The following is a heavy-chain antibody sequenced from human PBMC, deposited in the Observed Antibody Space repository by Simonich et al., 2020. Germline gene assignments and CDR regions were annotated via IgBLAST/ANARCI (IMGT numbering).Heavy chain of an antibody. J-gene: IGHJ4*02. CDR3: ARHDRWLQFYFDY. D-gene: IGHD5-12*01. V-gene: IGHV4-59*08. Sequence: QVQLQESGPGLVKPSETLSLTCTVSGGSISSYYWSWIRQPPGKGLEGFGYCYYSGSTNYTPALKSRFNISVDTSKNQLSLKLSSVTAADTAVYYCARHDRWLQFYFDYWGQGTLVTVSS. CDR1: GGSISSYY. CDR2: CYYSGST.